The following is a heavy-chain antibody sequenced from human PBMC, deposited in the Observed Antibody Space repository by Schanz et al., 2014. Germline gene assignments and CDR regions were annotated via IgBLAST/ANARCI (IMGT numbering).Heavy chain of an antibody. V-gene: IGHV1-2*06. CDR2: FT. CDR3: VRELSGGTFDY. Sequence: QGHLVQSGAEVKEPGASVQVSCKASGYVFTAYYMHWVRQAPGQGLEWLGRFTHISQKFQGRVTMTRDTSSTTAYMELNSLRSDDTAVYYCVRELSGGTFDYWGQGALVTVSS. CDR1: GYVFTAYY. D-gene: IGHD1-1*01. J-gene: IGHJ4*02.